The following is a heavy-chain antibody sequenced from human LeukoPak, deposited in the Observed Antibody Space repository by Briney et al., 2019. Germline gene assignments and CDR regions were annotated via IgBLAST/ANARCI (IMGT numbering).Heavy chain of an antibody. CDR2: ISSSSSYI. CDR1: GFTFSSYS. D-gene: IGHD3-10*01. J-gene: IGHJ4*02. V-gene: IGHV3-21*04. CDR3: AKDRDYYLVGFFDY. Sequence: GGSLRLSCAASGFTFSSYSMNWVRQAPGKGLEWVLSISSSSSYIYYADSVKGRFTISRDNSKNTLYLQMNSLRAEDTALYYCAKDRDYYLVGFFDYWGQGTLVTVSS.